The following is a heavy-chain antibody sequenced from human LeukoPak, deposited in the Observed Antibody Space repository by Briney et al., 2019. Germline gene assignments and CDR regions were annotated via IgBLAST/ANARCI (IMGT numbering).Heavy chain of an antibody. Sequence: GGSLRLSCAASGFTFSSYTMNWVRQAPGKGLEWVSSISSSSTYIYYADSVKGRFTISRDNAKNSLYLQMNSLRAEDTAVYYCAKDGMATIKDYYYYMDVWGKGTTVTISS. CDR2: ISSSSTYI. J-gene: IGHJ6*03. CDR3: AKDGMATIKDYYYYMDV. V-gene: IGHV3-21*04. D-gene: IGHD5-24*01. CDR1: GFTFSSYT.